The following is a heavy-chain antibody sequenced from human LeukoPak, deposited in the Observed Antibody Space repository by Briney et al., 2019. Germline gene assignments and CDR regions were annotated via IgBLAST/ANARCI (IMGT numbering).Heavy chain of an antibody. CDR3: ARARGTYSSSFPGY. Sequence: ASVKVSCEASGYTFTGYYMHWVRQAPGQGLEWMGWINPNSGGTNYAQKFQGRVTMTRDTSISTAYMELNRLRSDDTAVYYCARARGTYSSSFPGYWGQGTLVTVSS. J-gene: IGHJ4*02. CDR1: GYTFTGYY. D-gene: IGHD6-13*01. V-gene: IGHV1-2*02. CDR2: INPNSGGT.